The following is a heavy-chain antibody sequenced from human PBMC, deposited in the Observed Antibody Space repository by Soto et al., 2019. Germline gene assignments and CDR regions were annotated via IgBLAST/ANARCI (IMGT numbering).Heavy chain of an antibody. J-gene: IGHJ6*02. CDR1: GGTFSSYA. Sequence: SVKVSCKASGGTFSSYAISWVRQAPGQGLEWMGGIIPIFGTANYAQKFQGRVTITADESTSTAYMELSSLRSEDTAVYYCARSLTNYDFWSGYEYYYYYGMDVWGQGTTVTVSS. D-gene: IGHD3-3*01. CDR2: IIPIFGTA. CDR3: ARSLTNYDFWSGYEYYYYYGMDV. V-gene: IGHV1-69*13.